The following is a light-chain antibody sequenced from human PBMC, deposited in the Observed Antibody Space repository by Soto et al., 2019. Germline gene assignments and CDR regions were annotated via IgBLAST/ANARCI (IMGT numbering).Light chain of an antibody. J-gene: IGLJ2*01. Sequence: QAVVTQEPSLTVSPGGTVTLTCGSSTGGVTSGHYPYWFQQKPGQAPRTLIYDTSNKHSWTPARFSGSLLGGKAALTLSGAQPEDEAEYYCLLYYSGTRLFGGGNKLTGL. V-gene: IGLV7-46*01. CDR1: TGGVTSGHY. CDR2: DTS. CDR3: LLYYSGTRL.